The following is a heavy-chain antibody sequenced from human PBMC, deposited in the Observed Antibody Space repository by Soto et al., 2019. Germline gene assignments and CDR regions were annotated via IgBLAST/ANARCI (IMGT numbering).Heavy chain of an antibody. CDR3: ARDYGGNLDY. J-gene: IGHJ4*02. CDR1: GFTFSSYA. Sequence: QVQLVESGGGVVQPGRSLRLSCAASGFTFSSYAMHWVCQAPGKGLEWVAVISYDGSNKYYADSVKGRFTISRDNSKNALYLQMNSLRAEDTAVYYCARDYGGNLDYWGQGTLVTVSS. D-gene: IGHD4-17*01. CDR2: ISYDGSNK. V-gene: IGHV3-30-3*01.